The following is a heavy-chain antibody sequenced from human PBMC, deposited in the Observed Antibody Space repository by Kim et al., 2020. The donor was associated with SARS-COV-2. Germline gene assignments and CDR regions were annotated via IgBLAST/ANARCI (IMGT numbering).Heavy chain of an antibody. CDR1: GYTFTSYA. D-gene: IGHD3-3*01. Sequence: ASVKVSCKASGYTFTSYAMHWVRQAPGQRLEWMGWINAGNGNTKYSQKFQGRVTITRDTSASTAYMELSSLRSEDTAVYYCARGHRGDFWSGYYYGMDVWGQGTTVTVSS. CDR2: INAGNGNT. J-gene: IGHJ6*02. V-gene: IGHV1-3*01. CDR3: ARGHRGDFWSGYYYGMDV.